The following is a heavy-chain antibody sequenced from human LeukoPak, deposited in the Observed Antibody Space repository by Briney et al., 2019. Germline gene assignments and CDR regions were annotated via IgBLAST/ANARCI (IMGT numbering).Heavy chain of an antibody. Sequence: ASVKVSCKASGYTFTGYYMHWVRQAPGQGLEWMRWINPNSGGTNYAQKFQGRVTMTRDTSISTAYMELSRLRSDDTAVYYCARDGGYSYGSFDYWGQGTLVTVSS. J-gene: IGHJ4*02. D-gene: IGHD5-18*01. CDR1: GYTFTGYY. CDR3: ARDGGYSYGSFDY. V-gene: IGHV1-2*02. CDR2: INPNSGGT.